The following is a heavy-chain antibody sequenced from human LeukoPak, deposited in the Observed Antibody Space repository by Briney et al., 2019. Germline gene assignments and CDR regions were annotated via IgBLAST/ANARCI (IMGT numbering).Heavy chain of an antibody. CDR2: ISAYNGNT. CDR3: ARRTHSGYDFDY. D-gene: IGHD5-12*01. CDR1: GYSFTAYY. V-gene: IGHV1-18*04. J-gene: IGHJ4*02. Sequence: ASVKVSCKASGYSFTAYYIHWLRQAPGQGLEWMGWISAYNGNTNYAQKLQGRVTMTTDTSTSTAYMELRSLRSDDTAVYYCARRTHSGYDFDYWGQGTLVTVSS.